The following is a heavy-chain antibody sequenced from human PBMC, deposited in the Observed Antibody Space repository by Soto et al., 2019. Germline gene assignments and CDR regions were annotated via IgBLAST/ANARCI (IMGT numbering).Heavy chain of an antibody. CDR2: INHSGST. Sequence: SETLSLTCAVYGGSFSGYYWSWIRQPPGKGLEWIGEINHSGSTNYNPSLKSRVTISVDTSKNQFSLKLSSVTAADTAVYYCARVPSFGMVHANYYFDYWGQGTLVTVSS. CDR3: ARVPSFGMVHANYYFDY. V-gene: IGHV4-34*01. D-gene: IGHD2-8*01. J-gene: IGHJ4*02. CDR1: GGSFSGYY.